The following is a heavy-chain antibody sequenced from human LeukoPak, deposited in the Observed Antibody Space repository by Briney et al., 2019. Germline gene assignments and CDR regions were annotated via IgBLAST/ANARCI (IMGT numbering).Heavy chain of an antibody. J-gene: IGHJ4*02. CDR2: ISYDGSNK. Sequence: PGRSLRLSCAASGFTFSSNGMHWVRQAPGKGLEWVAVISYDGSNKYYADSVKGRFTISRDNSKNTLYLQMNSLRAEDTAVYYCAKDPTAMVKGGFDYWGQGTLVTVSS. CDR3: AKDPTAMVKGGFDY. V-gene: IGHV3-30*18. CDR1: GFTFSSNG. D-gene: IGHD5-18*01.